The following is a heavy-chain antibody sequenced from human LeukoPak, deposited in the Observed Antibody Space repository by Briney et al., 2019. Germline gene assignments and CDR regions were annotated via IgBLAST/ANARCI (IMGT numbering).Heavy chain of an antibody. CDR1: GLTFSSYS. D-gene: IGHD6-19*01. Sequence: GGSLRLSCAASGLTFSSYSMNWVRQAPGKGLEWVSSISSSSSYIYYADSVKGRFTISRDNAKNSLYLQMNSLRAEDTAVYYCARDNSGWYTYYYYYYMDVWGKGTTVTVSS. V-gene: IGHV3-21*01. CDR2: ISSSSSYI. J-gene: IGHJ6*03. CDR3: ARDNSGWYTYYYYYYMDV.